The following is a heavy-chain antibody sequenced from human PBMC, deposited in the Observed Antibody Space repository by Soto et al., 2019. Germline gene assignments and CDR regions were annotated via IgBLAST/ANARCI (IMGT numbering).Heavy chain of an antibody. J-gene: IGHJ4*02. V-gene: IGHV1-18*01. CDR3: ARSLGSSSWYDY. D-gene: IGHD6-13*01. CDR1: VYANSRYL. CDR2: ISAYNGNT. Sequence: PVKVSCKASVYANSRYLIRWLLQAPGQGLQWVGWISAYNGNTNYAQKLQGRVTMTRDTSTTTAYMELRSLRSDDTAVYYCARSLGSSSWYDYWGQGTLVTVSS.